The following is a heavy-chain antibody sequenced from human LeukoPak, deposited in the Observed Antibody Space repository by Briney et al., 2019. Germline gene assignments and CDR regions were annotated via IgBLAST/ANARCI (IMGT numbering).Heavy chain of an antibody. CDR3: AKDSSSSVEIDY. J-gene: IGHJ4*02. CDR2: ISGSGGST. CDR1: GFTFSSYA. V-gene: IGHV3-23*01. Sequence: PGGSLRLSCAASGFTFSSYAMSWVRRATGKGLEWVSAISGSGGSTYYADSVKGRFTISRDNSKNTLYLQMNSLRAEDTAVYYCAKDSSSSVEIDYWGQGTLVTVSS. D-gene: IGHD6-13*01.